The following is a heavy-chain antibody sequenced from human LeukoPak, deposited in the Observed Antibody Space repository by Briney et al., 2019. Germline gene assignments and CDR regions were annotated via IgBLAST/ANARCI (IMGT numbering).Heavy chain of an antibody. CDR3: ARDRGMDV. J-gene: IGHJ6*02. Sequence: PGGSLRLPCAASGFTFSSYSMNWVRQAPGKGLEWVSCITSSSSDTYYADSVKGRFTISRDNAKNSLYLQMNSLRAEDTAVYYCARDRGMDVWGQGTTVTVSS. V-gene: IGHV3-21*01. CDR2: ITSSSSDT. CDR1: GFTFSSYS.